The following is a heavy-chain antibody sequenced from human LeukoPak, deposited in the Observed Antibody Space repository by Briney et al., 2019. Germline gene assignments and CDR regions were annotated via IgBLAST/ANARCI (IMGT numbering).Heavy chain of an antibody. D-gene: IGHD5-24*01. Sequence: GGSLRLSCAASGFTVSSNYMNWVRQAPGKGLEWVSVIYGGGNIYYADSVKGRFTISRDNSKNTLYLQMNSPRAEDTAVYYCARGAGYNYPYYFDYWGQGTLVTVSS. CDR1: GFTVSSNY. CDR2: IYGGGNI. V-gene: IGHV3-53*01. CDR3: ARGAGYNYPYYFDY. J-gene: IGHJ4*02.